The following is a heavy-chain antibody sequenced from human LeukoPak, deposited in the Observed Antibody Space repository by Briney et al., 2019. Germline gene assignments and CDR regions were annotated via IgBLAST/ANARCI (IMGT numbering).Heavy chain of an antibody. D-gene: IGHD4-23*01. V-gene: IGHV4-39*07. CDR1: GGSISGSSYF. CDR3: ARNGGNSDFDY. Sequence: SETLSLTCTVSGGSISGSSYFWGWIRQPPGKGLEWIGSIYYSGSTYYSPSLKSRVTISVDKSKNQFSLKLRSVTAADTAVYYCARNGGNSDFDYWGQGTLVTVSS. CDR2: IYYSGST. J-gene: IGHJ4*02.